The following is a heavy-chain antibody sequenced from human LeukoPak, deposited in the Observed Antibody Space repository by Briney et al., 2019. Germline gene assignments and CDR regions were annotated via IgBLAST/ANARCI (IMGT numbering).Heavy chain of an antibody. D-gene: IGHD6-13*01. CDR3: ARDHSSSGQLFDY. V-gene: IGHV1-18*01. J-gene: IGHJ4*02. CDR2: ISAYNGDS. CDR1: GYTFTNYG. Sequence: GASVKVSCKASGYTFTNYGISWVRQAPGQGLEWMGWISAYNGDSNYAQNLQGRLTMTTDTSTNTAYIELGSLRSDDTAVYYCARDHSSSGQLFDYWGQGTPVTVSS.